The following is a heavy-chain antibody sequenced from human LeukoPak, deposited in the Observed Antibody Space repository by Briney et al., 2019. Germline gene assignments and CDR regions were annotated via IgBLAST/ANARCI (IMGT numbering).Heavy chain of an antibody. Sequence: PSETLSLTCTVSGGSISSSSYYWGWIRQPPGKGLEWIGSIYYSGSTYYNPSLKSRVTISVDTSKNQFSLKLSSVTAADTAVYYCARDLPVTTVTTEWYYFDYWGQGTLVTVSS. D-gene: IGHD4-17*01. CDR3: ARDLPVTTVTTEWYYFDY. CDR1: GGSISSSSYY. J-gene: IGHJ4*02. V-gene: IGHV4-39*07. CDR2: IYYSGST.